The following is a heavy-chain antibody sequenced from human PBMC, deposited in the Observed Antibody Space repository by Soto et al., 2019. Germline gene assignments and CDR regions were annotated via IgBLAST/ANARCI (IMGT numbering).Heavy chain of an antibody. D-gene: IGHD2-21*02. V-gene: IGHV1-69*01. J-gene: IGHJ4*02. CDR1: GGTFSSYA. CDR2: IIPIFGTA. Sequence: QVQLVQSGAEVKKPGSSVKVSCKASGGTFSSYAISWVRQAPGQGLEWMGGIIPIFGTANYAQKFQGRVTITADESTSTAYMELSSLRSEDTAVYYCARDRLDVVVTAPLYYFDYWGQGTLVTVSS. CDR3: ARDRLDVVVTAPLYYFDY.